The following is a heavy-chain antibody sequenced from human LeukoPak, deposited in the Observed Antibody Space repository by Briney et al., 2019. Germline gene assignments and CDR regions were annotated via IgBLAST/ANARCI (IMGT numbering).Heavy chain of an antibody. J-gene: IGHJ4*02. D-gene: IGHD3-10*01. CDR3: ASELRLGY. CDR2: IRQDGSEK. V-gene: IGHV3-7*01. CDR1: GFTFSSYW. Sequence: GGSLRLSCAASGFTFSSYWMSWVRQAPGKGLEWVANIRQDGSEKYYVDSVKGRFTISRDNARNTLYLQMNSLRAEDTAVYYCASELRLGYWGQGILVTVSS.